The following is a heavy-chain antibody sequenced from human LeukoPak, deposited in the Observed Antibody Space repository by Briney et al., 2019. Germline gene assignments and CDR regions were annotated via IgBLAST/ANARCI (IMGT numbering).Heavy chain of an antibody. Sequence: GGSLRLSCAASGFTFSSYEMNWVRQAPGKGLEWVSYISSSGSTIYYADSVKGRFTIPRDNAKNSLYLQMNSLRAEDTAVYYCARITVTTSFWGQGTLVTVSS. CDR2: ISSSGSTI. CDR3: ARITVTTSF. CDR1: GFTFSSYE. V-gene: IGHV3-48*03. J-gene: IGHJ4*02. D-gene: IGHD4-17*01.